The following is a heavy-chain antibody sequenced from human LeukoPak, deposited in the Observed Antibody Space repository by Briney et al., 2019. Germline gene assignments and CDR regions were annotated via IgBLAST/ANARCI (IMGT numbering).Heavy chain of an antibody. CDR1: GFTFNSYA. V-gene: IGHV3-30-3*01. Sequence: GGSLRLSCAASGFTFNSYAMHWVRQAPGKGLEWVAVISYDGSNKYYADSVKGRFTISRDNSKNTLYLQMNSLRAEDTAVYYCARDRPYCSGGSCYSGNWFDPWGQGTLVTVSS. D-gene: IGHD2-15*01. J-gene: IGHJ5*02. CDR3: ARDRPYCSGGSCYSGNWFDP. CDR2: ISYDGSNK.